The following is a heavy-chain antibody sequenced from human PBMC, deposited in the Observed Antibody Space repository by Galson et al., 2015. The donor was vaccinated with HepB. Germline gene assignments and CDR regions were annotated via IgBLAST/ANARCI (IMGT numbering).Heavy chain of an antibody. J-gene: IGHJ3*02. D-gene: IGHD2-2*03. CDR3: ARIGYCSSTSCQAGNAFDI. CDR2: IIPILGIA. Sequence: VRQAPGQGLEWMGRIIPILGIANYAQKFQGRVTITADKSTSTAYMELSSLRSEDTAVYYCARIGYCSSTSCQAGNAFDIWGQGTMVTVSS. V-gene: IGHV1-69*02.